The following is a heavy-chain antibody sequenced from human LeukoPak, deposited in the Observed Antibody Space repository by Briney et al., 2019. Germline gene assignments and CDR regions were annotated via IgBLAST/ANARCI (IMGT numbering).Heavy chain of an antibody. D-gene: IGHD3-22*01. CDR1: GFTLSRHW. J-gene: IGHJ6*04. CDR3: ARSVGSRSDV. Sequence: GGSLRLSCAASGFTLSRHWMGWVRQAPGKGLEWVANINQGGSEKYYVDSVKGRCTISRDNAENSLFLHMNSLRAEDTAVYYCARSVGSRSDVWGEGTTVTVSS. CDR2: INQGGSEK. V-gene: IGHV3-7*02.